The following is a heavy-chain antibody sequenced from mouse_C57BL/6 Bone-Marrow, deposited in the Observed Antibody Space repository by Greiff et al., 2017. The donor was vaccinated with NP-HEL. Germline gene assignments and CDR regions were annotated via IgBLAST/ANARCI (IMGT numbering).Heavy chain of an antibody. J-gene: IGHJ2*01. CDR3: ARRDSY. CDR1: GYTFTSYG. Sequence: LVESGAELARPGASVKLSCKASGYTFTSYGISWVKQRPGQGLEWIGEIYPRSGNTYYNEKFKGKATLTADKSSSTAYMELRSLTSEDSAVYFCARRDSYWGQGTTLTVSS. CDR2: IYPRSGNT. V-gene: IGHV1-81*01.